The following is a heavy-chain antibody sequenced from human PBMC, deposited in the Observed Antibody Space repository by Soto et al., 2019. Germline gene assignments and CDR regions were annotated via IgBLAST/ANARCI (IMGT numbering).Heavy chain of an antibody. Sequence: QVQLVQSGAEVKKPGSSVKVSCKASGGTFSSYAISWVRQAPGQGLEWMGWISAYNGNTNYAQKLQGRVTMTTDTSTSTAYMELRSLRSDDTAVYYCARDRSKVGATDFDYWGQGTLVTVSS. CDR2: ISAYNGNT. V-gene: IGHV1-18*01. CDR1: GGTFSSYA. D-gene: IGHD1-26*01. CDR3: ARDRSKVGATDFDY. J-gene: IGHJ4*02.